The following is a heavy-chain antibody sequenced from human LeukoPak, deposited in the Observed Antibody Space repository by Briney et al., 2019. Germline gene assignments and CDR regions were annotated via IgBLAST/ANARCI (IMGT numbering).Heavy chain of an antibody. Sequence: RRSLRLSCAASGFTFSSYAMHWVRQAPGKGLEWVAVISYDGSNKYYADSVKGRFTISRDNSKNTLYLQMNSLRAEDTAVYYCARDVYDSSGSFDYWGQGTLVTVSS. CDR1: GFTFSSYA. CDR2: ISYDGSNK. D-gene: IGHD3-22*01. CDR3: ARDVYDSSGSFDY. V-gene: IGHV3-30-3*01. J-gene: IGHJ4*02.